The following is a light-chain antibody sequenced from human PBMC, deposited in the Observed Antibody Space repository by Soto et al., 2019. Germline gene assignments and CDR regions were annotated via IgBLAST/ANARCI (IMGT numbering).Light chain of an antibody. CDR3: QQYVSSPPWT. CDR1: QSVSSSY. Sequence: EIVLTQSPGTLSLSPGERATLSCRASQSVSSSYLAWYQQKPGQAPRLLIYGASSRATGIPDRFSGSGAGTDFTLTISRLEVEDFALQYWQQYVSSPPWTCGQGTKVEI. CDR2: GAS. J-gene: IGKJ1*01. V-gene: IGKV3-20*01.